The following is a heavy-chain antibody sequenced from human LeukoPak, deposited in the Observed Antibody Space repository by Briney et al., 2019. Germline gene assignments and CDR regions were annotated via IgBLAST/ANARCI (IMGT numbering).Heavy chain of an antibody. CDR2: IIPIFGTA. V-gene: IGHV1-69*05. D-gene: IGHD3-3*01. J-gene: IGHJ6*03. Sequence: SVKVSCKASGGTFSSYAISWVRQAPGQGLEWMGGIIPIFGTANYAQKFQGRVTITTDESTSTAYMELSSLRSEDTAVYYCARGSYDFWSGYTRYYYYYMDVWGKGTTVTVSS. CDR1: GGTFSSYA. CDR3: ARGSYDFWSGYTRYYYYYMDV.